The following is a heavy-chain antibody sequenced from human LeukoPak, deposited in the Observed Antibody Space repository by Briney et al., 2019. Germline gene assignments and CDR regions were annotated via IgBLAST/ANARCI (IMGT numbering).Heavy chain of an antibody. J-gene: IGHJ3*02. Sequence: GRSLRLSCAASGFTFSSYGIHWVRQAPGKGLEWVAVISYDGSNKYYADSVKGRFTISRDNSKNTLYLQMNSLRAEDTAVYYCAKYGGDRNAFDIWGQGTMVTVSS. CDR2: ISYDGSNK. CDR1: GFTFSSYG. V-gene: IGHV3-30*18. D-gene: IGHD4-23*01. CDR3: AKYGGDRNAFDI.